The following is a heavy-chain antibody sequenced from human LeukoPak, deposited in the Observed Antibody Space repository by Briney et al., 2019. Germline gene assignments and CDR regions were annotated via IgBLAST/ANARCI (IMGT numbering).Heavy chain of an antibody. CDR2: IYTSGST. CDR3: ARGRMAARYYYYYMDV. Sequence: SETLSLTCTVSGGSISSYYRSWIRQPAGKGLEWIGRIYTSGSTNYNPSLKSRVTMSVDTSKNQFSLKLSSVTAADTAVYYCARGRMAARYYYYYMDVWGKGTTVTVSS. V-gene: IGHV4-4*07. CDR1: GGSISSYY. D-gene: IGHD6-6*01. J-gene: IGHJ6*03.